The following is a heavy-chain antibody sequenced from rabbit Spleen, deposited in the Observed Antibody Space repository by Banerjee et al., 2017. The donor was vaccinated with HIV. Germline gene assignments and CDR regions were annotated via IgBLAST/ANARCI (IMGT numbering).Heavy chain of an antibody. Sequence: QEQLVESGGGLVQPEGSLTLTCKASGVSLNDKDVMCWVRQAPGKGLEWIACINIVTGKSVYASWAKGRFTISKTSSTTVTLQMTSLTAADTATYFCARETSSGWGIVSFYFSLWGPGTLVTVS. CDR2: INIVTGKS. V-gene: IGHV1S45*01. D-gene: IGHD4-1*01. CDR1: GVSLNDKDV. CDR3: ARETSSGWGIVSFYFSL. J-gene: IGHJ4*01.